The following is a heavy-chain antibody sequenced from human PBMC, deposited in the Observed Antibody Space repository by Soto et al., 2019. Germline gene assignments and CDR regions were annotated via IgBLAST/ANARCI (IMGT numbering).Heavy chain of an antibody. V-gene: IGHV1-2*02. CDR3: ARVQHDSCGWNYYYYGLDV. CDR2: INPNNGGT. Sequence: ASVKVSCKASGYTFTAYYIHWVRQAPGQGPEWMGWINPNNGGTNYVQKFQDRVTMTRDTSISTAYMELSRLKPDDTAVYYCARVQHDSCGWNYYYYGLDVWG. CDR1: GYTFTAYY. D-gene: IGHD3-22*01. J-gene: IGHJ6*02.